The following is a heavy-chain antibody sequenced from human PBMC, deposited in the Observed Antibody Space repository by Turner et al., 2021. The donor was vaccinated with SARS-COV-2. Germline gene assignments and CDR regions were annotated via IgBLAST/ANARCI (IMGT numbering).Heavy chain of an antibody. CDR3: ARTFHSDSSGYHYVPYLQH. J-gene: IGHJ1*01. D-gene: IGHD3-22*01. CDR1: GYTFTGHY. CDR2: INPKSGGT. Sequence: QVQLVQSGADVKKPGASVKVSCKASGYTFTGHYIHWVRQAPAQGVEWMGWINPKSGGTNYAKKFQGRVTMTRDTSISTAYMELNRLRSDDTAVYYCARTFHSDSSGYHYVPYLQHWGQGTLLTVSS. V-gene: IGHV1-2*02.